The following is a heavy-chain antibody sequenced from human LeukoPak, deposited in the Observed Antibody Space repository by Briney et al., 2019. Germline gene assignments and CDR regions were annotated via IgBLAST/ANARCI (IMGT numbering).Heavy chain of an antibody. CDR2: ISGSGDSA. D-gene: IGHD1-26*01. CDR1: GFTFSSYA. J-gene: IGHJ4*02. Sequence: GGSLRLSCAASGFTFSSYAMNWVRQAPGKGLEWFSSISGSGDSAYYADSVKGRFTISRDISKNTLYLQMNSLRAEDTAIYYCAKDRSGSYYVYDHWGQGTLVTVSS. V-gene: IGHV3-23*01. CDR3: AKDRSGSYYVYDH.